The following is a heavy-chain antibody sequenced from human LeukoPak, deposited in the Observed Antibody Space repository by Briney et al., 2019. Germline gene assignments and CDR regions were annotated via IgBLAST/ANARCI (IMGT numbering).Heavy chain of an antibody. CDR3: ARPLSSGWYYFDY. CDR1: GGSISSSSYY. J-gene: IGHJ4*02. D-gene: IGHD6-19*01. V-gene: IGHV4-39*01. CDR2: IYYSGST. Sequence: SETLSLTCTVSGGSISSSSYYWGWILQPPGKGLECIGSIYYSGSTYYNPSLKSRVTISVDTSKNQFSLKLSSVTAADTAVYYCARPLSSGWYYFDYWGQGTLVTVSS.